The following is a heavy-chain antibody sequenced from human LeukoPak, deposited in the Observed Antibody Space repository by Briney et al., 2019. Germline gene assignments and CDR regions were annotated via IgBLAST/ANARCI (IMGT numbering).Heavy chain of an antibody. CDR1: GFTFDDYA. CDR2: ISWNSGSI. V-gene: IGHV3-9*01. Sequence: PGRSLRLSCAASGFTFDDYAMHWVRQAPGKGLEWVSGISWNSGSIGYADSVKGRFTTSRDNAKNSLYLQMNSLRAEDTALYYCAKDTGSRLRYRFDPWGQGTLVTVSS. J-gene: IGHJ5*02. CDR3: AKDTGSRLRYRFDP. D-gene: IGHD4-17*01.